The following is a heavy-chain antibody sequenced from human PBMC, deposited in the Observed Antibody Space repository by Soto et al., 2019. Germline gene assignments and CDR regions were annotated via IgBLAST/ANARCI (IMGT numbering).Heavy chain of an antibody. D-gene: IGHD3-9*01. Sequence: GGSLRLSCAASGFTFSSYAMSWVRQAPGKGLEWVSAISGSGGSTYYADSVKGRFTISRDNSKNTLYLQMNSLRAEDTAVYYCAKRDKPELRYFDWLLVDYFDYWGQGTLVTVSS. V-gene: IGHV3-23*01. CDR2: ISGSGGST. J-gene: IGHJ4*02. CDR3: AKRDKPELRYFDWLLVDYFDY. CDR1: GFTFSSYA.